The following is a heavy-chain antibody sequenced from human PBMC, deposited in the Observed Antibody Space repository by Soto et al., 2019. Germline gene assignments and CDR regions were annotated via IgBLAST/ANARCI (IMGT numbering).Heavy chain of an antibody. CDR1: GFTFSTYW. V-gene: IGHV3-7*03. CDR2: XNXXXXXG. CDR3: AGWGGHDYNY. Sequence: GGSLRLSCVGSGFTFSTYWMNWVRQAPGKGLEXGAXXNXXXXXGXXVDAVRGRFTTSRDNAKNSLYLQMNSLSADDTAVYFCAGWGGHDYNYWGQGIMVTVSS. J-gene: IGHJ4*02. D-gene: IGHD4-4*01.